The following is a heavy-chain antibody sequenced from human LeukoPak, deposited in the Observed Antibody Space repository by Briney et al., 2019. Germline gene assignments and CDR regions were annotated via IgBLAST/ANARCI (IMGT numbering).Heavy chain of an antibody. Sequence: GGSLRLSCAAPGFTFSSYGMHWVRQAPGKGLEWVAFIRYDGSNKYYADSVKGRFTISRDNSKNTLYLQMNSLRAEDTAVYYCAKDYYDYVWGSYRYGYYYYYYMDVWGKGTTVTVSS. J-gene: IGHJ6*03. CDR1: GFTFSSYG. D-gene: IGHD3-16*02. CDR2: IRYDGSNK. CDR3: AKDYYDYVWGSYRYGYYYYYYMDV. V-gene: IGHV3-30*02.